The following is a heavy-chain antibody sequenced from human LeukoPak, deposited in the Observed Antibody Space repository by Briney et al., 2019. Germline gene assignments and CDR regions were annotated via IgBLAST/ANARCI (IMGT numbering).Heavy chain of an antibody. D-gene: IGHD3-22*01. CDR1: GFTVSSNY. V-gene: IGHV3-66*01. J-gene: IGHJ1*01. CDR2: IYSGGST. Sequence: GGSLRLSCAASGFTVSSNYMSWVRQAPGKGLEWVSVIYSGGSTYYADSVKGRFTISRDNSKNTLYLQMNSLRAEDTAVYYCAREYDSSSFQHWGQGTLDTVSS. CDR3: AREYDSSSFQH.